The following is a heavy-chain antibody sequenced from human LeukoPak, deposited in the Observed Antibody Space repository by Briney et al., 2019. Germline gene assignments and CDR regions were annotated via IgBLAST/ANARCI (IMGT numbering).Heavy chain of an antibody. CDR2: IYPGDSDT. CDR1: RYSFTSYW. CDR3: ARIASYSTGRYYFDY. J-gene: IGHJ4*02. V-gene: IGHV5-51*01. Sequence: GESLKLSCKGSRYSFTSYWIGWVRQMPGRGLEWMGIIYPGDSDTRNSPSFQGQVTISADKSISTAYLQWSGLKASDTAMYYCARIASYSTGRYYFDYWGQGTLVTVSS. D-gene: IGHD6-19*01.